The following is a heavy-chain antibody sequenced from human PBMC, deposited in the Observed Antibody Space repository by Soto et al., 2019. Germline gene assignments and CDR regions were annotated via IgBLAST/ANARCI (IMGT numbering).Heavy chain of an antibody. Sequence: QVQLQQWGAGLLKPSETLSLTCAVYGGSFSGYYWSWIRQPPGKGLEWIGEINHSGSTNYNPSLKSRFTISVARSKNQFSLKLSAEPAANRAVYCCARGGHRITMVRGFAHARFDPWGEGTLVTVSS. V-gene: IGHV4-34*01. CDR3: ARGGHRITMVRGFAHARFDP. CDR1: GGSFSGYY. CDR2: INHSGST. J-gene: IGHJ5*02. D-gene: IGHD3-10*01.